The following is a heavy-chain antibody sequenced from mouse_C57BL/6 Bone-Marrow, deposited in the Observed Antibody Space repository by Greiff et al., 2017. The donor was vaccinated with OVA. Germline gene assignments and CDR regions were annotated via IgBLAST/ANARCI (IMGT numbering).Heavy chain of an antibody. CDR2: IDPETGGT. V-gene: IGHV1-15*01. Sequence: QVHVKQSGAELVRPGASVTLSCKASGYTFTDYEMHWVKQTPVHGLEWIGAIDPETGGTAYNQKFKGKAILTADKSSSTAYMELRSLTSEDSAVYYCTRRGWDDYWGQGTTLTVSS. CDR3: TRRGWDDY. CDR1: GYTFTDYE. J-gene: IGHJ2*01. D-gene: IGHD4-1*01.